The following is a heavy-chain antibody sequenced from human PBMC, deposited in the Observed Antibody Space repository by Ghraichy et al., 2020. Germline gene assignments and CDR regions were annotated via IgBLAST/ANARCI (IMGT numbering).Heavy chain of an antibody. CDR3: ARGLSYGDYVVAFGY. CDR1: GGSFSGYY. V-gene: IGHV4-34*01. J-gene: IGHJ4*02. D-gene: IGHD4-17*01. Sequence: SETLSLTCTVYGGSFSGYYWSWLRQPPGKGLEWIGEIKLSGSTSYSPSLRSRVTISVDTSKNQFSLKLTSVTAVDTAMYYCARGLSYGDYVVAFGYRGQGTLVTVSS. CDR2: IKLSGST.